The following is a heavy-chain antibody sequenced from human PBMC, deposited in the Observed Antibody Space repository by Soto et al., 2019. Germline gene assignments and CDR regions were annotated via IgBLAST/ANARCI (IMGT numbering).Heavy chain of an antibody. J-gene: IGHJ5*02. V-gene: IGHV1-2*02. Sequence: SVNVSCKASGYTFTALYMNWVRQAPGQGLEWMGWVNPNTGLTKYAQKFQGRVSMTRDTSINTAYMELSGLTSDDTAVYYCTTLRLDPWGQGTLVTVS. CDR3: TTLRLDP. CDR2: VNPNTGLT. D-gene: IGHD3-9*01. CDR1: GYTFTALY.